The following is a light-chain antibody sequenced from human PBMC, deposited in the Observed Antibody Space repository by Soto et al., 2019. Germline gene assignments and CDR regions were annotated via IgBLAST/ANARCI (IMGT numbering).Light chain of an antibody. CDR2: AAS. CDR1: QSIGSY. J-gene: IGKJ2*01. V-gene: IGKV1-39*01. CDR3: QLTYSAPHT. Sequence: DIQMTQSPSSLSASVGDRVTITCRASQSIGSYTNWYQQKAGKAPKLLIYAASSLQSGVPSRFSGSGSGTDFSLTINNLQPEDFATYFCQLTYSAPHTFGQGTNLEIK.